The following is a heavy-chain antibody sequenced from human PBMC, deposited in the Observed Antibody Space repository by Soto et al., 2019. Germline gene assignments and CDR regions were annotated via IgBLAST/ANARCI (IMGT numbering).Heavy chain of an antibody. V-gene: IGHV4-61*01. CDR3: ARVELLRHYYGMDV. CDR2: IYYSGST. J-gene: IGHJ6*02. D-gene: IGHD1-26*01. Sequence: SETLSLTCTVSGGSVSSGSYYWSWIRQPPGKGLEWIGYIYYSGSTNYNPSLKSRFPISRDNAKNSLYLQMNSLRAEDTAVYYCARVELLRHYYGMDVWGQGTTVTVSS. CDR1: GGSVSSGSYY.